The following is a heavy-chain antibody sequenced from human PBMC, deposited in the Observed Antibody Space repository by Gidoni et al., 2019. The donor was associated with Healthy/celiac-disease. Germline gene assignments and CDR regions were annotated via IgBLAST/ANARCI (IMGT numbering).Heavy chain of an antibody. CDR2: ISSSGSTI. Sequence: QVQLVESGGGLVKPGGSLRLSCAASGFTFSDYYMRWIRQAPGKGLEWGSYISSSGSTIYYADSVKGRFTISRDNAKNSLYLQMNSLRAEDTAVYYCARQQQLVLLSWFDPWGQGTLVTVSS. CDR1: GFTFSDYY. V-gene: IGHV3-11*01. CDR3: ARQQQLVLLSWFDP. D-gene: IGHD6-13*01. J-gene: IGHJ5*02.